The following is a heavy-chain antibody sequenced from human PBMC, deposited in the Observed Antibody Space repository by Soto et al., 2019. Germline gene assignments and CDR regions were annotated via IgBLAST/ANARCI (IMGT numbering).Heavy chain of an antibody. D-gene: IGHD3-10*01. CDR1: SDSISNYY. Sequence: SETRSLTSTVSSDSISNYYCSWFRQPPGKGLEWIGYMHYNGYTSYTPSLRSRFTISVDTSKNQFSLKLTSVTVADTALYYCARQGFGASHGLLDVRRHRPTVT. CDR3: ARQGFGASHGLLDV. CDR2: MHYNGYT. J-gene: IGHJ6*02. V-gene: IGHV4-59*08.